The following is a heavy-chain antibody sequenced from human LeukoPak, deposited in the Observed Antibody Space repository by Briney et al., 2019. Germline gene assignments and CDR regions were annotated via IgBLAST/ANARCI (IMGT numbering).Heavy chain of an antibody. CDR3: AKTSGWFGEWAVDY. Sequence: GGSLRLSCAASGFTFSRNGMAWVRQAPGKGLEWVSAISGSGGSTYYADSVKGRFTISRDNSKNTLYLQMNSLRAEDTAVYYCAKTSGWFGEWAVDYWGQGTLVTVSS. V-gene: IGHV3-23*01. J-gene: IGHJ4*02. CDR1: GFTFSRNG. D-gene: IGHD3-10*01. CDR2: ISGSGGST.